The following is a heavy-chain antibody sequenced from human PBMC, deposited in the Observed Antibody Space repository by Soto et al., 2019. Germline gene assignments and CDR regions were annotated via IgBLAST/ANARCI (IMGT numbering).Heavy chain of an antibody. V-gene: IGHV3-33*01. CDR2: IWYDGSNK. CDR3: ARDHGQGYYYGSGSYYNGGPFDY. D-gene: IGHD3-10*01. CDR1: GFTFSSYG. J-gene: IGHJ4*02. Sequence: GGSLRLSCAASGFTFSSYGMHWVRQAPGKGLEWVAVIWYDGSNKYYADSVKGRFTISRDNSKNTLYLQMNSLRAEDTAVYYCARDHGQGYYYGSGSYYNGGPFDYWGQGTLVTVSS.